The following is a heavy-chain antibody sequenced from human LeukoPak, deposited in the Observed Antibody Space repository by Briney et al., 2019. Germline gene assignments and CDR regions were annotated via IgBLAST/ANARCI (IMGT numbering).Heavy chain of an antibody. CDR2: FYYSGTT. J-gene: IGHJ4*02. V-gene: IGHV4-61*08. Sequence: SETLSLTCTVPGASVSSGGNYWSWIRQSPGKGLEWIGSFYYSGTTDYNPSLKGRVTMSIDRSKNQFSLNLNSVTAADTAVYYCARNTRNTWFYYWGQGTLVTVSS. CDR1: GASVSSGGNY. D-gene: IGHD1/OR15-1a*01. CDR3: ARNTRNTWFYY.